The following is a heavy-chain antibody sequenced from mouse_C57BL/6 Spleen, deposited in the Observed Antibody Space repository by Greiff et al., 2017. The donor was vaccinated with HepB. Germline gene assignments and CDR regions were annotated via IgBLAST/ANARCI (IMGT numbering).Heavy chain of an antibody. J-gene: IGHJ2*01. CDR2: INPNNGGT. D-gene: IGHD1-3*01. Sequence: EVQLQQSGPELVKPGASVKIPCKASGYTFTDYNMDWVKQSHGKSLEWIGDINPNNGGTNSNQKFKGKATLTVDKSSSTAYMELRSLTSEDTAVYYCARLEWGDYFDYWGQGTTRTVSA. CDR3: ARLEWGDYFDY. CDR1: GYTFTDYN. V-gene: IGHV1-18*01.